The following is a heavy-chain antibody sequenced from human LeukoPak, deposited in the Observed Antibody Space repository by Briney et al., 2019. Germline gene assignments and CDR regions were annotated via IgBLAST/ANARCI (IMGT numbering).Heavy chain of an antibody. CDR3: ARHLRYYYDSSGFYDAFDI. D-gene: IGHD3-22*01. J-gene: IGHJ3*02. CDR2: INPNSGDT. V-gene: IGHV1-2*02. Sequence: ASVKVSCKASGYIFTGYYMHWVRQAPGQGLEWMGWINPNSGDTNYAQKFQGRVTMTRDTSISTAYMELSRLRSDDTAVYYCARHLRYYYDSSGFYDAFDIWGQGTMVTVSS. CDR1: GYIFTGYY.